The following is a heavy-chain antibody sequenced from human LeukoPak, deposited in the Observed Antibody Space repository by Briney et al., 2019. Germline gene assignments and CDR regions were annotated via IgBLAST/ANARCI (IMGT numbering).Heavy chain of an antibody. V-gene: IGHV3-23*01. CDR1: GFTFSSYV. D-gene: IGHD2-2*01. Sequence: VGSLRLSCAASGFTFSSYVMSWVRQAPGKGLEWVSAISGSGGSTYYADSVKGRFTISRDNSKNTLYLQMNSLRAEDTAVYYCAKAPFYCSSTSCTDYFDYWGQGTLVTVSS. CDR3: AKAPFYCSSTSCTDYFDY. CDR2: ISGSGGST. J-gene: IGHJ4*02.